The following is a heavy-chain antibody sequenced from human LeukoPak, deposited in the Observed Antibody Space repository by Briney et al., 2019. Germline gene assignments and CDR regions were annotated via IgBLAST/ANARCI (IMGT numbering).Heavy chain of an antibody. D-gene: IGHD3-3*01. CDR2: IYYSGST. V-gene: IGHV4-39*01. Sequence: AGGSLRLSCAASGFTFRNYYMHWVRQPPGKGLEWIGSIYYSGSTYYNPSLKSRVTISVDTSKNQFSLKLSSVTAADTAVYYCARHPYYDFWSGYRASEFDYWGQGTLVTVSS. J-gene: IGHJ4*02. CDR1: GFTFRNYY. CDR3: ARHPYYDFWSGYRASEFDY.